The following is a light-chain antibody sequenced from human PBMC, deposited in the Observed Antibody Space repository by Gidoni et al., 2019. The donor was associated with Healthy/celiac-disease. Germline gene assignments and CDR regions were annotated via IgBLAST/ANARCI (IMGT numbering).Light chain of an antibody. J-gene: IGKJ4*01. CDR3: QQRSNCPLTT. CDR2: YAS. CDR1: QSVSSY. Sequence: IVLTQSPATLCLSPGERATLSCRPSQSVSSYLAWYQQKPGQAPRLLIYYASNRATGIPARFSGSGSGTDVTLTISSLEPEDFAVYYCQQRSNCPLTTFXGXTKVEIK. V-gene: IGKV3-11*01.